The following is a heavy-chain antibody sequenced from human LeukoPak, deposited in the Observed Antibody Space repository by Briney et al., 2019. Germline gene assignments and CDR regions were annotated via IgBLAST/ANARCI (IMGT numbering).Heavy chain of an antibody. V-gene: IGHV3-21*06. Sequence: GGSLRLSCAASGFTFSNSWMSWVRQAPGKGLEWVSSISSSSSHTYYADSVKGRFTISRDNAKNSLYLQMNSLRAEDTAVYYCASPEMASIRDNWFDPWGQGTLVTVSS. CDR3: ASPEMASIRDNWFDP. J-gene: IGHJ5*02. CDR2: ISSSSSHT. D-gene: IGHD5-24*01. CDR1: GFTFSNSW.